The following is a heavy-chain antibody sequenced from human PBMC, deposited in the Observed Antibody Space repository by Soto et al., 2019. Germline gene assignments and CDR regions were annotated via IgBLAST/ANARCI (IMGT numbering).Heavy chain of an antibody. D-gene: IGHD6-13*01. CDR2: ISYDGKNK. V-gene: IGHV3-30*04. CDR1: GFTFKSYP. Sequence: PGGSLRLSCAASGFTFKSYPLHWVRQAPGKGLEWVAGISYDGKNKYYADSGKGRFTSCRDNSKNALYLQIDSVRAEDTAVYYCARDVSVASADYYFDSWGQGTPVTVSS. CDR3: ARDVSVASADYYFDS. J-gene: IGHJ4*02.